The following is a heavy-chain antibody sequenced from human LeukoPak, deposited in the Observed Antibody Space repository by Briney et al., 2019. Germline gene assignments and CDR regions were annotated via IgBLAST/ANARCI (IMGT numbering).Heavy chain of an antibody. CDR2: ISGSGGST. Sequence: GGSLRLSCAASGFTFNNYAMRWVRQAPGKGLEWVSAISGSGGSTYYADSVKGRFTISRDNSKNTLYLQMNSLRAEDTAVYYCAKAHSSSSDYWGQGTLVTVSS. J-gene: IGHJ4*02. V-gene: IGHV3-23*01. CDR1: GFTFNNYA. CDR3: AKAHSSSSDY. D-gene: IGHD6-6*01.